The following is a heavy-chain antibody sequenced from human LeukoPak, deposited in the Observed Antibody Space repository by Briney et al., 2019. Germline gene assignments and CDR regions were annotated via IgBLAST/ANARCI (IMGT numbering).Heavy chain of an antibody. CDR2: ISGSGGST. J-gene: IGHJ4*02. Sequence: GGSLRLSCAASGFTFSSYAMSWVRQAPGKGLEWVSAISGSGGSTYYADSVKGRFTISRDNSENTLYLQMNSLRAEDMAVYYCAKGRLGQEFDYWGQGTLVTVSS. V-gene: IGHV3-23*01. CDR3: AKGRLGQEFDY. CDR1: GFTFSSYA. D-gene: IGHD6-19*01.